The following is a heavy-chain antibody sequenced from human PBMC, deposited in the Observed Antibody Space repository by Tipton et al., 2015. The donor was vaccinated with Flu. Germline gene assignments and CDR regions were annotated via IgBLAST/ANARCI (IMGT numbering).Heavy chain of an antibody. CDR1: GASISNYY. CDR3: ARVNLEGFDS. J-gene: IGHJ4*02. Sequence: TLSLTCNVSGASISNYYWTWIRRPPGKGLEWIGYIYYTGSTNYNPSLKSRVTISLDTSKNHFSLKLTSVTAADTAVYYCARVNLEGFDSWGQGTLLTVSS. V-gene: IGHV4-59*01. CDR2: IYYTGST.